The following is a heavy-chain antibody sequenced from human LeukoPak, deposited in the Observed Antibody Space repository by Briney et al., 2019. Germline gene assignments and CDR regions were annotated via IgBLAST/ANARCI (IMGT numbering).Heavy chain of an antibody. CDR3: ARKSLPIAAAGGGRNYYFDY. CDR2: ISGSGGST. J-gene: IGHJ4*02. V-gene: IGHV3-23*01. D-gene: IGHD6-13*01. Sequence: PGGSLRLSCAASGFTFSSYAMSWVRQAPGKGLEWVSAISGSGGSTYYADSVKGRFTISRDNSKNTLYLQMNSLRAEDTAVYYCARKSLPIAAAGGGRNYYFDYWGQGTLVTVSS. CDR1: GFTFSSYA.